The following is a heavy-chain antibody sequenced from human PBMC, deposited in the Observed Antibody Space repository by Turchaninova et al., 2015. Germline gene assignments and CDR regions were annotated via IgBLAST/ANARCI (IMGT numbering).Heavy chain of an antibody. D-gene: IGHD5-12*01. J-gene: IGHJ4*02. CDR1: GYSFTSYW. V-gene: IGHV5-51*01. Sequence: EVQLVQSGAEVKKPGESLKISCKGSGYSFTSYWIGWVRQMPGKGLEWMGIIYPGDSATGYSPSFQGQVTISVDKSISTAYRQWSSRKAADTAMYYCARQDGGGLYYFENWGQGTLVTVSS. CDR3: ARQDGGGLYYFEN. CDR2: IYPGDSAT.